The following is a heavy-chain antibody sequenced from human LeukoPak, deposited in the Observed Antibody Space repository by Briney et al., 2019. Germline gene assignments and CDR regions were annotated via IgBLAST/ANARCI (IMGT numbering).Heavy chain of an antibody. CDR1: GDSISSDDHY. J-gene: IGHJ5*02. D-gene: IGHD3-10*01. CDR3: ARLNAMVRGRDPVYWFDP. Sequence: SQTLSLTCTVSGDSISSDDHYWSWIRQPAGKGLEWIGRIYTTGSTNYNPSLKSRVTISVDTSKNQFSLKLSSVTAADTAMYYCARLNAMVRGRDPVYWFDPWGQGTLVTVSS. CDR2: IYTTGST. V-gene: IGHV4-61*02.